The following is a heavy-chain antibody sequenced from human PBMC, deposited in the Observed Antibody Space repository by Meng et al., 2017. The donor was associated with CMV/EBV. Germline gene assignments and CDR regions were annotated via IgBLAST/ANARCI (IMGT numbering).Heavy chain of an antibody. V-gene: IGHV1-18*01. J-gene: IGHJ6*02. CDR1: GYTFTTFG. CDR2: ISGYNANT. Sequence: ASVKVSCKASGYTFTTFGISWVRQAPGQGLEWMGWISGYNANTKYAQKFQGRVTMTTDTSTSTAYMELRSLRSDDTAVYYCARGRLTGTTLYYGMDDWGQGTTVTVSS. D-gene: IGHD1/OR15-1a*01. CDR3: ARGRLTGTTLYYGMDD.